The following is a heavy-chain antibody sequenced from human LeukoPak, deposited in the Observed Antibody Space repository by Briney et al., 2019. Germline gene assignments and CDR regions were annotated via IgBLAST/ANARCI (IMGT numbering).Heavy chain of an antibody. CDR3: ARVGSYYDAFDI. V-gene: IGHV4-61*01. CDR1: GGSVSSGSYY. J-gene: IGHJ3*02. CDR2: IYYSGST. D-gene: IGHD2-8*01. Sequence: SETLSLTCTVSGGSVSSGSYYWSWIRQPPGMGLEWIGYIYYSGSTNYNPSLKSRVTISVDTSKNQFSLKLSSVTAADTAVYYCARVGSYYDAFDIWGQGTMVTVSS.